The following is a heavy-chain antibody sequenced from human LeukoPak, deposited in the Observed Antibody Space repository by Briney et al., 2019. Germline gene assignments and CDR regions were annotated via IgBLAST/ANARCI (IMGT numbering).Heavy chain of an antibody. D-gene: IGHD6-19*01. CDR3: AKISYSSGSDY. V-gene: IGHV3-23*01. CDR1: GFTFSSYA. J-gene: IGHJ4*02. CDR2: ISGSGSST. Sequence: GGSLRLSCAASGFTFSSYAMSWVRQAPGKGLEWVSAISGSGSSTYYADSVKGRFTISRDNSKSTLYLQMNSLRAEDTAVYYCAKISYSSGSDYWGQGTLVTVSS.